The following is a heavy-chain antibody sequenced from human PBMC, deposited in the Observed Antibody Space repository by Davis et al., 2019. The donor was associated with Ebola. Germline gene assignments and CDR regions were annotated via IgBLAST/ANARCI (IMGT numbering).Heavy chain of an antibody. CDR3: ARGGYCSGDSCYTDLGY. V-gene: IGHV3-33*01. D-gene: IGHD2-15*01. Sequence: GESLKISCAASGFTFSSYGMHWVRQAPGKGLEWVAVIWYDGSNKYYADSVKGRFTISRDNSKNTLYLQMNSLRAEDTAVYYCARGGYCSGDSCYTDLGYWRQGTLVTVSS. J-gene: IGHJ4*02. CDR1: GFTFSSYG. CDR2: IWYDGSNK.